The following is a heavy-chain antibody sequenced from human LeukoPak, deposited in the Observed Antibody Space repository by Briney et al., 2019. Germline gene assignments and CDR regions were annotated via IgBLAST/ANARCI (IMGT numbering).Heavy chain of an antibody. CDR1: GYSFTSYW. CDR3: ARQGAPYYGDYDRRTLHY. D-gene: IGHD4-17*01. Sequence: GESLKISCKGSGYSFTSYWTGWVRQMPGKGLEWMGIIYPGDSDTRYSPSFQGQVTISADKSISTAYLQWSSLKASDTAMYYCARQGAPYYGDYDRRTLHYWGQGTLVTVSS. CDR2: IYPGDSDT. V-gene: IGHV5-51*01. J-gene: IGHJ4*02.